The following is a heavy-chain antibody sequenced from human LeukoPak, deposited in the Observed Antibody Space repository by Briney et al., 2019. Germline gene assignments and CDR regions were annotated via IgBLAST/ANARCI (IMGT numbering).Heavy chain of an antibody. D-gene: IGHD3-16*01. Sequence: PGGSLRLSCAASGFTFSSYAMSCVRQAPGKGLEWVSAISGSGGGTYYADSVKGRFTISRDNSKNTLYLQMNSLRAEDTAVYYCAKDGVVSFDYWGQGTLVTVSS. CDR3: AKDGVVSFDY. CDR2: ISGSGGGT. V-gene: IGHV3-23*01. CDR1: GFTFSSYA. J-gene: IGHJ4*02.